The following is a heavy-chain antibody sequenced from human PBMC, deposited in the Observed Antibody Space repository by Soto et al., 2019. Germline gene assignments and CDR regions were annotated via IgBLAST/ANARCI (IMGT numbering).Heavy chain of an antibody. Sequence: QVQLVESGGGVVQPGRSLRLSCAASGFSLSRYGMHWVRQAPGKGLEWVAVISFEGKNEHFADSVKGRFTISRDTSKNTLYLEMNRLRPEVTAVYYCAKDMGVAVAGSAGFDSWGQGTLVTVSS. CDR1: GFSLSRYG. CDR2: ISFEGKNE. CDR3: AKDMGVAVAGSAGFDS. V-gene: IGHV3-30*18. D-gene: IGHD6-19*01. J-gene: IGHJ4*02.